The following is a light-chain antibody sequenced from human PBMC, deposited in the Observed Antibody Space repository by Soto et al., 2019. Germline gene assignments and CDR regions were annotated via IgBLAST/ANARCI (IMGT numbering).Light chain of an antibody. J-gene: IGKJ5*01. V-gene: IGKV3D-15*01. Sequence: EIVMTQSPASLSVSPGRRGTLSCRASQSVSSNLAWYQQKPGQAPRLLIYGASTRATGIPARFSGSGSGTEFTLTISSLQSEDFAVYYCQQYGSSITFGQGTRLEIK. CDR1: QSVSSN. CDR2: GAS. CDR3: QQYGSSIT.